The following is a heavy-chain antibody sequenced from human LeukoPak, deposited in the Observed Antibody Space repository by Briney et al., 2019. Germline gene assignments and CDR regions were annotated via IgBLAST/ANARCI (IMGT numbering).Heavy chain of an antibody. Sequence: GGSPRLSCAASGFTFSDYYTSWIRKAPGKGLEWVSYISSSGSTIYYADSVKGRFTISRDNAKNSLYLQMNSLRAEDTAVYYCARDYSGSSWPADGDYYGMDVWGQGTTVTVSS. CDR2: ISSSGSTI. D-gene: IGHD6-13*01. CDR1: GFTFSDYY. CDR3: ARDYSGSSWPADGDYYGMDV. V-gene: IGHV3-11*01. J-gene: IGHJ6*02.